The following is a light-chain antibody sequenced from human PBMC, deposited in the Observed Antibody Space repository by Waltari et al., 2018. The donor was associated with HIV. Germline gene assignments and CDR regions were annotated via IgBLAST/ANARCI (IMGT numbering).Light chain of an antibody. CDR2: GPS. V-gene: IGKV3-20*01. J-gene: IGKJ4*01. CDR1: QIVGGNS. CDR3: QQLNSYPAT. Sequence: EIVLTQSPGTLSLSPGDRATLSCRASQIVGGNSLAWYQKKPGQAPRLLIYGPSTRAAGIPDRFSGSGSETDFTLTISSLQPEDFATYYCQQLNSYPATFGGGTKVEIK.